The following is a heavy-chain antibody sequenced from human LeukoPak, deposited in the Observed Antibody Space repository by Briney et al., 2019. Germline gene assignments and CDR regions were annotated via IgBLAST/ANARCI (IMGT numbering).Heavy chain of an antibody. CDR3: AKAVTPGPKGYMDV. CDR2: ISGSGGST. D-gene: IGHD2-21*02. V-gene: IGHV3-23*01. Sequence: GGSLRLSCAASGFTFSSYAMSWVRQPPGKGLEGVSAISGSGGSTYYADSLKGRFTISRDNSKNTLYLQMNSLTAEDAAVYYCAKAVTPGPKGYMDVWGKGTTVTASS. J-gene: IGHJ6*03. CDR1: GFTFSSYA.